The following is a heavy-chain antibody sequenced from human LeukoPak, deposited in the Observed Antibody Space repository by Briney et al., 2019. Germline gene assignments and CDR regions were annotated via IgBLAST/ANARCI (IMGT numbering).Heavy chain of an antibody. V-gene: IGHV4-38-2*02. CDR3: ATSGATTMATWGGTWFDP. CDR2: IYHSGST. CDR1: GYSISNGYY. Sequence: SETLSLTCTVSGYSISNGYYWGWIRQPPGKGLEWIGNIYHSGSTYYNPSLKSRVTMSVDTSKAQFSLNLTSVIAADTAVYYCATSGATTMATWGGTWFDPWGQGILVTVSS. D-gene: IGHD4-17*01. J-gene: IGHJ5*02.